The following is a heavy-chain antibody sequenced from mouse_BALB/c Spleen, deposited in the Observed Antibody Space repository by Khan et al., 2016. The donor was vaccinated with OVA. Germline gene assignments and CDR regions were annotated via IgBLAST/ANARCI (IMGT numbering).Heavy chain of an antibody. CDR3: ARVGYNGTMDC. CDR1: GFTFTNYG. V-gene: IGHV9-3-1*01. J-gene: IGHJ4*01. Sequence: QIQLVQSGPELKKPGETVQISCKASGFTFTNYGMNWVKQAPGKGLKWMGWINTYTGEPTFADDFKGRFAFSLKTSVNTAYLQINSLKNEDTATYFCARVGYNGTMDCWGQGTSGTGSS. CDR2: INTYTGEP. D-gene: IGHD4-1*01.